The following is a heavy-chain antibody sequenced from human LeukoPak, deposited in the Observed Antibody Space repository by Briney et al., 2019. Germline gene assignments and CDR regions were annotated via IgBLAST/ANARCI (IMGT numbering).Heavy chain of an antibody. CDR3: ARGRNYYGSGNNFDY. V-gene: IGHV4-59*01. CDR2: IYYSGST. CDR1: GGSISSYY. Sequence: SETLSLTCTVSGGSISSYYWSWIRQPPGKGLEWIGYIYYSGSTNYNPSLKSRVAISVDTSKNQFSLKLSSVTAADTAVYYCARGRNYYGSGNNFDYWGQGALVTVSS. D-gene: IGHD3-10*01. J-gene: IGHJ4*02.